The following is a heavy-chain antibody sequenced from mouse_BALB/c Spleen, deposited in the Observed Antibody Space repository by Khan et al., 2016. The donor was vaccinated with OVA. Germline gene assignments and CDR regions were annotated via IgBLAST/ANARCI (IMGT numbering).Heavy chain of an antibody. CDR2: ISYSGST. V-gene: IGHV3-2*02. CDR1: GYSITSGYG. CDR3: ARTARIKY. Sequence: EVQLQQSGPGLVKPSQSLSLTCTVTGYSITSGYGWNWIRQFPGNKLEWMGYISYSGSTNYNPSLKSRISITRDTSKNQFFLQLNPVTTEDTATYYCARTARIKYWGQGTTLTVSS. J-gene: IGHJ2*01. D-gene: IGHD1-2*01.